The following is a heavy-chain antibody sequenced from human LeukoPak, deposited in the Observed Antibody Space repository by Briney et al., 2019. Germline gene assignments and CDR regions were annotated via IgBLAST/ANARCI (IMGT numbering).Heavy chain of an antibody. CDR1: GGSISSGGYY. CDR2: IYYSGST. J-gene: IGHJ3*02. Sequence: SETLSLTCTVSGGSISSGGYYWSWIRQHPGKGLEWIGYIYYSGSTYYNPSLKSRVTISVDRSKNQFSLELSSVTAADTAVYYCARGTNYVDTAMVHDASDIWGQGTMVTVSS. D-gene: IGHD5-18*01. V-gene: IGHV4-31*03. CDR3: ARGTNYVDTAMVHDASDI.